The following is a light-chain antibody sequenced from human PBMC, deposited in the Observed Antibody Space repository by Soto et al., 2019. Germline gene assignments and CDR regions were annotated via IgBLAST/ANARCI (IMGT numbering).Light chain of an antibody. J-gene: IGKJ4*01. CDR1: ETISMY. CDR3: QQSYTTPPLT. CDR2: AAS. V-gene: IGKV1-39*01. Sequence: DIQLTQSPSSLSAAVGDRVTITCRASETISMYLNWYQQKPGQAPILLISAASSLHSGVPSRFAGSGSGTDFTLTISSLQLEDFATYYGQQSYTTPPLTFGGGTKVDIK.